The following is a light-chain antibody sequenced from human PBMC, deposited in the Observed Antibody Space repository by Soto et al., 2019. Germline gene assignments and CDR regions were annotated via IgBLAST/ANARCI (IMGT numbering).Light chain of an antibody. CDR1: QSVSSY. Sequence: DIVLTLSPATLSLSPGERATLSCRASQSVSSYLAWYQQKPGQAPRLLIYDASNRATGIPARFSGSGSGTDFTLTISSLEPEDFAVYYCQQRSNWPLTFGGGTKVDIK. V-gene: IGKV3-11*01. CDR3: QQRSNWPLT. CDR2: DAS. J-gene: IGKJ4*01.